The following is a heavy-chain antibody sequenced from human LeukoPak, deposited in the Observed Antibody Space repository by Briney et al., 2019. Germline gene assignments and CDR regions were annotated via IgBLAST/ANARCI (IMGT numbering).Heavy chain of an antibody. CDR3: ARSRAPHRYCSGGSCHMQYFDY. J-gene: IGHJ4*02. D-gene: IGHD2-15*01. Sequence: TSETLSLTCAVYGGSFSGYYWSWIRQPPGKGLEWIGEINHSGSTNYNPSLKSRVTVSVDTSKNQSSLKLSSVTAADTAVYYCARSRAPHRYCSGGSCHMQYFDYWGQGTLVTVSS. CDR2: INHSGST. CDR1: GGSFSGYY. V-gene: IGHV4-34*01.